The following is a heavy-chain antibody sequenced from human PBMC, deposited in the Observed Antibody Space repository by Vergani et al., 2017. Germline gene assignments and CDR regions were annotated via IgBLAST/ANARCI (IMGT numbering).Heavy chain of an antibody. CDR1: GFSFPGYA. CDR2: ISDNGGTT. J-gene: IGHJ4*02. D-gene: IGHD3-9*01. V-gene: IGHV3-23*01. CDR3: ARQYYDILTGYPYYFDY. Sequence: EVQLLESGGGLVQPGGSLRLSCEASGFSFPGYAMSWVRQAPGKGLEWVSIISDNGGTTYYADSVKGRFTISRDNSKDTLYLQMNSLRAEDTAVYYCARQYYDILTGYPYYFDYWGQGTLVTVSS.